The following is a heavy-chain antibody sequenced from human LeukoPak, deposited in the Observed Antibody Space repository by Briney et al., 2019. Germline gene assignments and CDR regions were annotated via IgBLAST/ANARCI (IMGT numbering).Heavy chain of an antibody. CDR3: AKGPIAAAGEYFQH. CDR1: GFTFSSYV. J-gene: IGHJ1*01. Sequence: PGGSLRLSCAASGFTFSSYVMHWVRQAPGKGLEWVAIISYDGSNEYYADSVKGRFTISRDNSKNTLYLQMNSLRAEDTAVYYCAKGPIAAAGEYFQHWGQGTLVTVSS. CDR2: ISYDGSNE. V-gene: IGHV3-30*04. D-gene: IGHD6-13*01.